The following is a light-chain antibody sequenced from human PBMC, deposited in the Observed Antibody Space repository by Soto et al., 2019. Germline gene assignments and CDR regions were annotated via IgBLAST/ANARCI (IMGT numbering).Light chain of an antibody. CDR2: DVT. V-gene: IGLV2-8*01. CDR3: SSHAGSNILI. CDR1: SSDIGAYNF. J-gene: IGLJ2*01. Sequence: QSALTQPPSASGSPGQSVTFSCTGTSSDIGAYNFVSWYQHYPDKAPRLLIYDVTKRPPWVPNRFSGSKSGNTASQTVSGLQTDDEADYFCSSHAGSNILIFGGGTKLTVL.